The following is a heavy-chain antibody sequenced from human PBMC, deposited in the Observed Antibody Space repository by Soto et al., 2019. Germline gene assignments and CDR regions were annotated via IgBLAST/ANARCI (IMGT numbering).Heavy chain of an antibody. D-gene: IGHD1-26*01. Sequence: ASVKVSCKASRYTFTGYYMHWVRQAPGQGLEWMGWIDPNSGGTDYAQKFQGRVTMTRDTFISTAYMELSRLRVDDTAVYYCARVMSGSYLGHGYYFDYWGQGTLVTISS. CDR3: ARVMSGSYLGHGYYFDY. CDR2: IDPNSGGT. CDR1: RYTFTGYY. V-gene: IGHV1-2*02. J-gene: IGHJ4*02.